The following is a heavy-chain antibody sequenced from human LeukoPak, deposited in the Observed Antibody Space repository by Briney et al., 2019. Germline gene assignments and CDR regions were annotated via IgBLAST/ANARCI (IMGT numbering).Heavy chain of an antibody. D-gene: IGHD3-10*01. Sequence: GGSLRLSCAASGFTFSNYWMSWVRQAPGKGLEWVANIKQDGSEKYYVDSVKGRFTISRDNAKNSLYRQMNSLRAEATAVYYCARNPVVWFGELLTPSSFDYWGQGTLVTVSS. V-gene: IGHV3-7*01. CDR2: IKQDGSEK. J-gene: IGHJ4*02. CDR3: ARNPVVWFGELLTPSSFDY. CDR1: GFTFSNYW.